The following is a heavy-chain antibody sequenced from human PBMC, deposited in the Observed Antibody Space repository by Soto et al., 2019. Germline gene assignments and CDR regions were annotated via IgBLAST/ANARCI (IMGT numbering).Heavy chain of an antibody. CDR2: FSYSGST. J-gene: IGHJ4*02. Sequence: SETLSLTCSVSGGSISSSSYYWGWIRQPPGKGLDWIGSFSYSGSTYYNPSLKSRVTISVDTSKNQVSLKLSSVTAADTAVYYCARLPPSYYDSSGYSFPYFDYWGQGTLVTVSS. CDR1: GGSISSSSYY. V-gene: IGHV4-39*01. CDR3: ARLPPSYYDSSGYSFPYFDY. D-gene: IGHD3-22*01.